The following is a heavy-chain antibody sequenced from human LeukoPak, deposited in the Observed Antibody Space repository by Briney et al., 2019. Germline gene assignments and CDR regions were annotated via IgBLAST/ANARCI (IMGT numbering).Heavy chain of an antibody. CDR1: GFTFSSYA. CDR2: ISYDGSNK. J-gene: IGHJ4*02. V-gene: IGHV3-30-3*01. CDR3: ASLGYSSGWWGDY. Sequence: GGSLRLSCAASGFTFSSYAMHWVRQAPGKGLEWVAVISYDGSNKYYADSVKGRFTISRDNSKNTLYLQMNSLRAEDTAVYYCASLGYSSGWWGDYWGQGTLVTVSS. D-gene: IGHD6-19*01.